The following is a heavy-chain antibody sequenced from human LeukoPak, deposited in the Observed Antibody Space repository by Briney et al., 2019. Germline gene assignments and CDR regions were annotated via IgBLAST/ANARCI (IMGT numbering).Heavy chain of an antibody. CDR2: INPSGGST. Sequence: ASVKVSCKASGYTFTSYYMHWVRQAPGQGLEWMGIINPSGGSTSYAQKFQGRVTMTRDTSTSTVYMELSSLRSEDTAVYYCAEDDYGDREYFQHWGQGTLVTVSS. CDR3: AEDDYGDREYFQH. V-gene: IGHV1-46*01. CDR1: GYTFTSYY. J-gene: IGHJ1*01. D-gene: IGHD4-17*01.